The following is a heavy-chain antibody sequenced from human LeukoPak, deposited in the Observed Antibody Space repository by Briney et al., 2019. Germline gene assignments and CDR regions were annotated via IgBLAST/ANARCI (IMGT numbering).Heavy chain of an antibody. V-gene: IGHV3-23*01. CDR1: GFTFSSYA. CDR2: ISGSGGST. Sequence: GGSLRLSCAASGFTFSSYAMSWVRQAPGKGLEWVSAISGSGGSTYYADSVKGRFTISRDNSKNTLYLQMNSLRAEDTAVYYCAKDLRCSGGSCYLRYYYYGMDVWGQGTTVTVSS. CDR3: AKDLRCSGGSCYLRYYYYGMDV. J-gene: IGHJ6*02. D-gene: IGHD2-15*01.